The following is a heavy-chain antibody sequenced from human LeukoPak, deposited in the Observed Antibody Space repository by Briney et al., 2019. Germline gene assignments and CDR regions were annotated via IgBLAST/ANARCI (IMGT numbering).Heavy chain of an antibody. J-gene: IGHJ4*02. CDR3: AKDHSQGSYSSYRFDY. CDR2: IYSGGST. CDR1: GFTVSSNY. V-gene: IGHV3-53*01. D-gene: IGHD1-26*01. Sequence: GGSLRLSCAASGFTVSSNYMSWVRQAPGKGLEWVSVIYSGGSTYYADSVKGRFTISRDNSKNTLYLQMNSLRAEDTAVYYCAKDHSQGSYSSYRFDYWGQGTLVTVSS.